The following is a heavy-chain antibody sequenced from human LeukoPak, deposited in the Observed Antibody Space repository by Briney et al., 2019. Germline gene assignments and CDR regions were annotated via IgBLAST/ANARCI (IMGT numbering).Heavy chain of an antibody. D-gene: IGHD2-8*01. CDR3: AGSSYCTNGVCYGPNYYYYMDV. V-gene: IGHV4-4*09. CDR1: GGSISSYY. J-gene: IGHJ6*03. Sequence: SETLSLTCTVSGGSISSYYWSWIRQPPGKGLEWIGYIYTSGSTNYNPSLKSRVTISVDTSKNQFSLKLSSVTAADTAVYYCAGSSYCTNGVCYGPNYYYYMDVWGKGTTVTVYS. CDR2: IYTSGST.